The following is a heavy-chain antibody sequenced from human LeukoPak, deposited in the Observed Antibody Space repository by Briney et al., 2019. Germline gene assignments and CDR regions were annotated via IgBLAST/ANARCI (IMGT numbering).Heavy chain of an antibody. V-gene: IGHV3-15*01. CDR3: TADLGTYYHGSQRLIPIDY. CDR2: IKSKTDGETT. Sequence: GGSLRLSCVDSGFTFTNAWMSWVRQAPGKGLEWIGRIKSKTDGETTNYAEPVRGRFTISRDDSKSAVYLQMNSLKIEDTAVYYCTADLGTYYHGSQRLIPIDYWGQGTLVTVSS. CDR1: GFTFTNAW. D-gene: IGHD3-10*01. J-gene: IGHJ4*02.